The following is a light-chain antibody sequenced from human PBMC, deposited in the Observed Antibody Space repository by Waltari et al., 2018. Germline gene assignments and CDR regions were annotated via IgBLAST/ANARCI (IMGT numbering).Light chain of an antibody. CDR3: LQDYNYPRT. V-gene: IGKV1-6*01. Sequence: AIQMTQSLSSLSASVGERVTITCRASQGIRNDLGWYQQKQGKAPKFLIYGATSLQTGVPSRFSGSGSGTDFTLTISSLQPEDFATYYCLQDYNYPRTFGQGTKVDIK. J-gene: IGKJ1*01. CDR2: GAT. CDR1: QGIRND.